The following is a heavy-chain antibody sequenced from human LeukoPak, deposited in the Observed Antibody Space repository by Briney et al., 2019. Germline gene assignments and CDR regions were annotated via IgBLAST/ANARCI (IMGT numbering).Heavy chain of an antibody. Sequence: SETLSLTCTVSGGSISSYYWSWIRQPPGKGLEWIGYIYYSGSTNYNPSLKSRVTISVDTSKNQFSLKLSSVTAADTAVYYCARHSGLGYCSSTSCYGTSWFDPWGQGTLVTVSS. V-gene: IGHV4-59*08. J-gene: IGHJ5*02. CDR1: GGSISSYY. D-gene: IGHD2-2*01. CDR2: IYYSGST. CDR3: ARHSGLGYCSSTSCYGTSWFDP.